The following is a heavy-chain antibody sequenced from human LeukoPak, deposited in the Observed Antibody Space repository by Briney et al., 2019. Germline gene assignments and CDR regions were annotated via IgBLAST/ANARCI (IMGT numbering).Heavy chain of an antibody. CDR2: ISGSGGNT. Sequence: GGSLRLSCVGSGYPFTSNPLSWVRQAPGKGLEWVSAISGSGGNTYYGDSVRGRFTISRDNSKNTLYLQMNSLRAEDTAVYYCATTKPARRYFDYWGQGTLVTVSS. J-gene: IGHJ4*02. CDR1: GYPFTSNP. V-gene: IGHV3-23*01. CDR3: ATTKPARRYFDY. D-gene: IGHD1-1*01.